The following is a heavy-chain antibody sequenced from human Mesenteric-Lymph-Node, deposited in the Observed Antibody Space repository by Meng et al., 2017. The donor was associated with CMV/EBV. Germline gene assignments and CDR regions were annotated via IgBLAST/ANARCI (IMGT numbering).Heavy chain of an antibody. V-gene: IGHV3-33*01. J-gene: IGHJ5*02. CDR3: ARDLAAAGTDNWFDP. CDR1: GFTFSSYG. CDR2: IWYDGSNK. Sequence: SGFTFSSYGMHWVRQAPGKGLEWVAVIWYDGSNKYYADSAKGRFTISRDNSKNTLYLQMNSLRAEDTAVYYCARDLAAAGTDNWFDPWGQGTLVTVSS. D-gene: IGHD6-13*01.